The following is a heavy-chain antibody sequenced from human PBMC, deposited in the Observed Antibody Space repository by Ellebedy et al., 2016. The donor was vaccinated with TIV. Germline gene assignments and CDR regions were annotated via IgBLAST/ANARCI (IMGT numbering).Heavy chain of an antibody. D-gene: IGHD3-3*01. Sequence: GESLKISXTASGFSFSDYGMNWVRQAPGQGLEFLSYISETSDTTHYAASVRGRFTISRDNARTSLYLQTNSLRAEDTAIYFCARRITIFGAGFYMDVWGKGTTVTVSS. V-gene: IGHV3-48*04. CDR3: ARRITIFGAGFYMDV. CDR2: ISETSDTT. CDR1: GFSFSDYG. J-gene: IGHJ6*03.